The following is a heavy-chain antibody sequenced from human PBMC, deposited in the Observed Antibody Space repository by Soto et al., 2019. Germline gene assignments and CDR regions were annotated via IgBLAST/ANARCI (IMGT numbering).Heavy chain of an antibody. V-gene: IGHV1-18*01. CDR1: GYTFSSYG. D-gene: IGHD5-18*01. CDR2: ISAYNGNT. J-gene: IGHJ6*02. Sequence: ASVKVSCNASGYTFSSYGISWVRQAPGQGLEWMGWISAYNGNTNYAQKLQGRVTMTTDTSTSTAYMELRSLRSDDTAVYYCARDVDTAFYYYYGMDVWGQGTTVTVSS. CDR3: ARDVDTAFYYYYGMDV.